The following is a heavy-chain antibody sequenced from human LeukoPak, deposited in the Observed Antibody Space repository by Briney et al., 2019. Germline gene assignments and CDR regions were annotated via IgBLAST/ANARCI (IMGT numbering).Heavy chain of an antibody. J-gene: IGHJ6*03. CDR3: ARGEGATSYYYYYYMDV. Sequence: GGSLRLSCAASGFTFTTYWMSWVRQLPGKGLEWVANINQDGTEKYYVDSVKGRFTISRDNAKNSLYLQMNSLRAEDTAVYYCARGEGATSYYYYYYMDVWGKGTTVTVSS. D-gene: IGHD1-26*01. CDR1: GFTFTTYW. CDR2: INQDGTEK. V-gene: IGHV3-7*01.